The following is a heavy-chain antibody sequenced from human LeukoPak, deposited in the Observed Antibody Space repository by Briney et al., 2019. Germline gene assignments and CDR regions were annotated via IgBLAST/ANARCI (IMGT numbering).Heavy chain of an antibody. CDR1: GYTFTGYY. Sequence: ASVKVSCKASGYTFTGYYMHWVRQAPGQGLEWMGWINPNSGGTNYAQKFQGRVTMTRDTSIGTAYMELSRLRSDDTAVYYCARDYNWNDGPLAWGQGTLVTVSS. J-gene: IGHJ5*02. D-gene: IGHD1-20*01. CDR3: ARDYNWNDGPLA. V-gene: IGHV1-2*02. CDR2: INPNSGGT.